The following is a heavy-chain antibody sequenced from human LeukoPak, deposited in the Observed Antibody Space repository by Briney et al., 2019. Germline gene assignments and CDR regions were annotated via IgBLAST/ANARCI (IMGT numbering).Heavy chain of an antibody. J-gene: IGHJ4*02. V-gene: IGHV3-33*01. Sequence: GGSLRLSCAASGFTFSSYGMHWVRQAPGKGLEWVAVIWYDGSNKYYADSVKGRFTISRDNSKNTLYLQMNSLRAEDTAVYYCARDLVAVAGTRGYYFDYWGQGTLVTVSS. CDR1: GFTFSSYG. CDR2: IWYDGSNK. D-gene: IGHD6-19*01. CDR3: ARDLVAVAGTRGYYFDY.